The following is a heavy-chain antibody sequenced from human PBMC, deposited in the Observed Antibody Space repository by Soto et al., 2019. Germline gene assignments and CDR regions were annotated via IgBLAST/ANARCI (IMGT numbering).Heavy chain of an antibody. V-gene: IGHV3-33*06. CDR3: AKLVMGRGYYFDY. D-gene: IGHD3-9*01. CDR2: ISCGGNNK. J-gene: IGHJ4*02. Sequence: GGSLRLSCAASGFTFSNYGIHWVRQAPGKGLEWVAVISCGGNNKYYADSVEGRFTISRDNSKNTLYLQMNSLRAEDTAVYYCAKLVMGRGYYFDYWGQGTLVTVSS. CDR1: GFTFSNYG.